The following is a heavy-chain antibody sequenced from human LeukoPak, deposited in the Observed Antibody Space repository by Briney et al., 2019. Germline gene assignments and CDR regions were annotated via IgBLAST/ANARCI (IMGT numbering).Heavy chain of an antibody. Sequence: SETLSLTCVVYGGSFSGYYWSWIRQPPGKGLEWIGEINHSGSTNYNPSLKSRVTISVDTPKNQFSLKLSSVTAADTAVYYCARGYGDYVAYFDYWGQGTLVTVSS. D-gene: IGHD4-17*01. V-gene: IGHV4-34*01. J-gene: IGHJ4*02. CDR2: INHSGST. CDR1: GGSFSGYY. CDR3: ARGYGDYVAYFDY.